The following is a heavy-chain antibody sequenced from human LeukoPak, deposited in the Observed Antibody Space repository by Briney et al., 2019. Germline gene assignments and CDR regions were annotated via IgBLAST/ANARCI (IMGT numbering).Heavy chain of an antibody. Sequence: PSETLSLTCTVSGGSIDSDYWTWIRQSPGKGLERVGYVYYSGSATYNPSLKSRVTISVETSKNQFSLSLNSVTAADTAVYYCARLSYTSGWYEVDYWGQGTLVTVSS. CDR2: VYYSGSA. CDR3: ARLSYTSGWYEVDY. D-gene: IGHD6-19*01. CDR1: GGSIDSDY. J-gene: IGHJ4*02. V-gene: IGHV4-59*08.